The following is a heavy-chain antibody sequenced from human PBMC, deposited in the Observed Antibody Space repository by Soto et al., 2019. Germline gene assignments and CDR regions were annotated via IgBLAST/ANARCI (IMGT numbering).Heavy chain of an antibody. CDR3: ARSYDFWSGYYISY. V-gene: IGHV4-59*01. Sequence: PSETLSLTCTVSGGSISSYYWSWIRQPPEKGLEWIGYIYYSGNTNYNPSLKSRVTISVDTSKDQFSLKLSSVTAADIAVYYCARSYDFWSGYYISYWGQGTLVTVSS. J-gene: IGHJ4*02. CDR2: IYYSGNT. CDR1: GGSISSYY. D-gene: IGHD3-3*01.